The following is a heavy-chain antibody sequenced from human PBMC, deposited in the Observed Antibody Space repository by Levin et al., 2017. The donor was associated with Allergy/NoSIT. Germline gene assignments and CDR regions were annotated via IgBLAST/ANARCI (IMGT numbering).Heavy chain of an antibody. J-gene: IGHJ5*02. D-gene: IGHD5-18*01. CDR3: ARLVWIQLWLNWFDP. V-gene: IGHV4-39*07. Sequence: SETLSLTCTVSGGSISSSSYYWGWIRQPPGKGLEWIGSIYYSGSTYYNPSLKSRVTISVDTSKNQFSLKLSSVTAADTAVYYCARLVWIQLWLNWFDPWGQGTLVTVSS. CDR1: GGSISSSSYY. CDR2: IYYSGST.